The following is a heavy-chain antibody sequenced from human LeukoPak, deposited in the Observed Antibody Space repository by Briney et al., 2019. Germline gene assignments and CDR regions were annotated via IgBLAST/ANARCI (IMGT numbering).Heavy chain of an antibody. CDR1: GGSISSSSYY. D-gene: IGHD6-6*01. CDR3: ARDSDSSSSFDY. J-gene: IGHJ4*02. Sequence: PSETLSLTCTVSGGSISSSSYYWGWIRQPPGKGLEWIGSIYYSGSTYYNPSLKSRVTISVDTSKNQFSLKLSSVTAADTAVYYCARDSDSSSSFDYWGQGTLVTVSS. V-gene: IGHV4-39*07. CDR2: IYYSGST.